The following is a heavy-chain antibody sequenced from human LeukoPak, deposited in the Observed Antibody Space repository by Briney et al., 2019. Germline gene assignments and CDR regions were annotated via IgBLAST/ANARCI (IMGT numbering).Heavy chain of an antibody. Sequence: PGGSLRLSCAASGFTFSSYGMHWVRQAPGKGLEWVSAISGSGGSTYSADSVKGRFTISRDNSKNTLYLQMNSLRAEDTAVYYCAIKGLLQPNGNAFDIWGQGTMVTVSS. CDR1: GFTFSSYG. CDR3: AIKGLLQPNGNAFDI. J-gene: IGHJ3*02. V-gene: IGHV3-23*01. CDR2: ISGSGGST. D-gene: IGHD3-22*01.